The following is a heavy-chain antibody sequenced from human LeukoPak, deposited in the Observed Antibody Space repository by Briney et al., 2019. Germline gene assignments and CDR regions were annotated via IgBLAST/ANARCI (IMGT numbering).Heavy chain of an antibody. D-gene: IGHD2-2*01. Sequence: GGSLRLSCAASGFTFSSYAMSWVRQAPGKGLEWVSAISGSGGSTYYADSVKGRFTISRDNSKNTLYLQMNSLRAEDTAVYYCAKENGYCSSTICYDAVDYWGQGTLVTVSS. CDR1: GFTFSSYA. CDR2: ISGSGGST. V-gene: IGHV3-23*01. J-gene: IGHJ4*02. CDR3: AKENGYCSSTICYDAVDY.